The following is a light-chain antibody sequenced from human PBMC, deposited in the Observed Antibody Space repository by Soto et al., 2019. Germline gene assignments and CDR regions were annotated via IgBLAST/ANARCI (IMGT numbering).Light chain of an antibody. V-gene: IGKV2-28*01. CDR2: LGS. J-gene: IGKJ2*01. Sequence: DIVMTQSPLSLPVTPGEPASISCRSSQSLLHSNGYNYLDWYVQKPGQSPQLLIYLGSNRASGVPDRFSGSGSGTDFTLKISRVEAEDVGVYYCMQALQIPPLYTFGQGTRLEIK. CDR3: MQALQIPPLYT. CDR1: QSLLHSNGYNY.